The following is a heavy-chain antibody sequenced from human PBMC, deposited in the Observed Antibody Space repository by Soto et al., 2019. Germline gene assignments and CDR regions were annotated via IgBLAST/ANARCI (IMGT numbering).Heavy chain of an antibody. CDR3: ARGFTIFGVVTFTDRYYYMDV. CDR1: GFIFSSYA. D-gene: IGHD3-3*01. Sequence: EVQLLESGGGLVQPGGSLRLSCPASGFIFSSYAMSWVRQAPGKGLEWVSFISGSGGSTNYADSVKGRFTISRVNSQNTLYLQMNSLRAEDTAVYYCARGFTIFGVVTFTDRYYYMDVWGKGTTVTVSS. J-gene: IGHJ6*03. CDR2: ISGSGGST. V-gene: IGHV3-23*01.